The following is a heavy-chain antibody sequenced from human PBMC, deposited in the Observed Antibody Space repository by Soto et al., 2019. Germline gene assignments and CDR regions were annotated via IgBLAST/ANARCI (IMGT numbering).Heavy chain of an antibody. CDR2: IKEDGSEK. J-gene: IGHJ6*03. CDR3: ARDQHYVFWGGYPGHDYYYYYMDV. Sequence: EVQLVESGGGLVQPGGSLRLSCAASGFIFSSHWMSWVSQAPGKGLEWVANIKEDGSEKYCVDSAKGRFTIPRDNAQNSLYPQMNSLRVEDTAVYYCARDQHYVFWGGYPGHDYYYYYMDVWGKGTTVTVSS. D-gene: IGHD3-3*01. CDR1: GFIFSSHW. V-gene: IGHV3-7*01.